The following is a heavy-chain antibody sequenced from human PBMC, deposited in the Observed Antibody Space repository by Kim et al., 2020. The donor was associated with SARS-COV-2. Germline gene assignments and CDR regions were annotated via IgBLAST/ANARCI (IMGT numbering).Heavy chain of an antibody. D-gene: IGHD2-21*01. CDR3: ANLNLAGDTDY. V-gene: IGHV4-39*01. Sequence: YPMPSLNGRVTLSEDTSKNQFSLKLSSVTATDTAVYYCANLNLAGDTDYWGQGTLVTVSS. J-gene: IGHJ4*02.